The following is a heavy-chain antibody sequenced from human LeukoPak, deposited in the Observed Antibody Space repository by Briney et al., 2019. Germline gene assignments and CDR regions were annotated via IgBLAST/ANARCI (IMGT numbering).Heavy chain of an antibody. V-gene: IGHV3-21*01. CDR1: GFTFSSYS. Sequence: GGSLRLSCAASGFTFSSYSMNWVRQAPGKGLEWVSYISSSSSYIYYADSVKGRFTISRDNAKNSLYLQMNSLRAEDTAVYYCARDSEVVPASRGYYGMDVWGQGTTVTVSS. CDR2: ISSSSSYI. D-gene: IGHD2-2*01. J-gene: IGHJ6*02. CDR3: ARDSEVVPASRGYYGMDV.